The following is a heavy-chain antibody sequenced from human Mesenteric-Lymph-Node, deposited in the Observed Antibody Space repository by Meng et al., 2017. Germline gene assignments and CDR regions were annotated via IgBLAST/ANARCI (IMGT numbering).Heavy chain of an antibody. D-gene: IGHD5-12*01. CDR2: IYYSGST. V-gene: IGHV4-39*01. J-gene: IGHJ4*02. CDR3: ARHDGGYGDYFDH. CDR1: GSAICRCLHY. Sequence: PKLPGSCPGRVSPSGTLPLTGPVLGSAICRCLHYGGWIRQPPGKGLEWIGSIYYSGSTYYNPSLRSRVTMSLDPSKNQFSLKLSSVTATDTAVYYCARHDGGYGDYFDHWGQGTLVTVSS.